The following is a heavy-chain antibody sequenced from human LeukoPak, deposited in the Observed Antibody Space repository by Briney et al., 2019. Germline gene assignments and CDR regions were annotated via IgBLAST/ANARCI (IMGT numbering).Heavy chain of an antibody. V-gene: IGHV3-66*01. CDR2: IYSGGST. D-gene: IGHD3-22*01. J-gene: IGHJ3*02. CDR1: GFTVNSNY. Sequence: ETGGSLRLSCAASGFTVNSNYMSWVRQAPGKGLEWVSVIYSGGSTFYADSVKGRFSISRDNSKNTLYLQMNSLRAEDTAVYYCARAKFDSSRYYYRGFDIWGQGTMVTVSS. CDR3: ARAKFDSSRYYYRGFDI.